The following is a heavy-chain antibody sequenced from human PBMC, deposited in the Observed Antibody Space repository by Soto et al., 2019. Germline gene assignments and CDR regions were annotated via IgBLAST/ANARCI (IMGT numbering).Heavy chain of an antibody. V-gene: IGHV1-18*01. D-gene: IGHD2-2*01. CDR2: ISANNGNT. Sequence: QVQLVQSGAEVKKPGASVKVSCKASGYSFSSYGISWVRQAPGQGLEWMGWISANNGNTNYAQKLQGRVTMTTDTSTSTVYMELRSLRSDDTAVYYCARYCSSTSCYYNYTPYFDYWGRGTLVTVSS. CDR3: ARYCSSTSCYYNYTPYFDY. CDR1: GYSFSSYG. J-gene: IGHJ4*02.